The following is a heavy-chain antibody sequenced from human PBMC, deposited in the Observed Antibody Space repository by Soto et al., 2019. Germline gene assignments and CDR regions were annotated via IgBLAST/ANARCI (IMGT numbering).Heavy chain of an antibody. CDR3: ARGGTTSSAWDNWFDP. V-gene: IGHV4-4*02. Sequence: SETLSVTCAGSGGSISSTHWWSWVRQPPGKGLEWIGEIYHRGNTNYNPSLKRRISISVDKSKNQFSLKLTSVTAADTAVYFCARGGTTSSAWDNWFDPWGQGTLVTVS. J-gene: IGHJ5*02. CDR2: IYHRGNT. CDR1: GGSISSTHW. D-gene: IGHD6-19*01.